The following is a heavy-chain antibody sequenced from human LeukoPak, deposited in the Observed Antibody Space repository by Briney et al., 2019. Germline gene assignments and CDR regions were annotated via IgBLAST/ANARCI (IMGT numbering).Heavy chain of an antibody. D-gene: IGHD6-19*01. CDR2: ISGSGGST. V-gene: IGHV3-23*01. CDR3: AKDFWYSSGWFDY. J-gene: IGHJ4*02. Sequence: GGSLRLSCAASGFTFSSYEMNWVRQAPGKGLEWVSAISGSGGSTYYADSVKGRFTISRDNSKNTLYLQMNSLRAEDTAVYYCAKDFWYSSGWFDYWGQGTLVTVSS. CDR1: GFTFSSYE.